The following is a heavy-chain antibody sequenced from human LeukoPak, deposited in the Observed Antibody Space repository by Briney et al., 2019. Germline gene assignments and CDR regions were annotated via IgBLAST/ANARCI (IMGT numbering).Heavy chain of an antibody. CDR1: GYTFTGYY. CDR2: ISAYNGNT. D-gene: IGHD3-10*01. J-gene: IGHJ4*02. V-gene: IGHV1-18*04. Sequence: ASVKVSCKASGYTFTGYYMHWVRQAPGQGLEWMGWISAYNGNTNYAQKLQGRVTMTTDTSTSTAYMELRSLRPDDTAVYYCARTEIYYYGSGSSDYWGQGTLVTVSS. CDR3: ARTEIYYYGSGSSDY.